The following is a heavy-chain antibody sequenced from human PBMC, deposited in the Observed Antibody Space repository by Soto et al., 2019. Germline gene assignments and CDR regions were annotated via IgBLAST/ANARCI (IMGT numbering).Heavy chain of an antibody. Sequence: PGVSLRLSFAASGFTVSSNYMSWVRQAPGKGLEWVSVIYSGGSTYYADSVKGRFTISRDNSKNTLYLQMNSLRAEDTAVYYCARVPASSGWYYFDYWGQGTLVTVSS. J-gene: IGHJ4*02. CDR3: ARVPASSGWYYFDY. D-gene: IGHD6-19*01. CDR1: GFTVSSNY. CDR2: IYSGGST. V-gene: IGHV3-66*01.